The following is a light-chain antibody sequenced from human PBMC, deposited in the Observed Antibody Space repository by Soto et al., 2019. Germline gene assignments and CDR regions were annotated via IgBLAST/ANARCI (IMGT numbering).Light chain of an antibody. CDR1: QSVSSNY. CDR2: GAS. V-gene: IGKV3-20*01. CDR3: QQYGRSPMFT. Sequence: EIVLTQSPGTLSLSPGDRATLSCRASQSVSSNYLAWYQQKHGQAPRLLIYGASRGAAGIPARFSGSGSGTDVTLTISRLEAEDFSVYFCQQYGRSPMFTFGQGTKLEVK. J-gene: IGKJ2*01.